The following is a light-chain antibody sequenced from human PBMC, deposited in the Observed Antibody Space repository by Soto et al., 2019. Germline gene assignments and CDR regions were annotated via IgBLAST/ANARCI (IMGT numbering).Light chain of an antibody. CDR1: QSISSW. CDR3: QQYNSFWT. CDR2: DAS. V-gene: IGKV1-5*01. J-gene: IGKJ1*01. Sequence: DIQMTQSPSTLSASVGDRVTITCRASQSISSWLAWYQQKPGKAPKLLIYDASYLERGVPSSFSGSGSGTEFTLTISSLQPDDLATYYCQQYNSFWTFGQGTKVEI.